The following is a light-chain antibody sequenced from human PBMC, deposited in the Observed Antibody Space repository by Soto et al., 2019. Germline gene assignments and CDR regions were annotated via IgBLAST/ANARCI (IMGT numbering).Light chain of an antibody. CDR2: DVN. Sequence: QSVLAQPASVSGSPGQSITISCIGTSSDVGRYNYVSWYQQHPGQAPRLMIYDVNNRPSGVSNRFSGSKSDNTASLTISGLQAEDEADYYCSSYTSSSTRVFGTGTRSPS. V-gene: IGLV2-14*01. J-gene: IGLJ1*01. CDR1: SSDVGRYNY. CDR3: SSYTSSSTRV.